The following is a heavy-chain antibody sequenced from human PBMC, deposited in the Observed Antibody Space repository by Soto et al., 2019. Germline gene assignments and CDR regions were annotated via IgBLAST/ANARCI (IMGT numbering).Heavy chain of an antibody. CDR1: GDTFNSYI. Sequence: QVQLVQSGAEGKKPGSSVNVSCKASGDTFNSYIISWVRQAPGQDLEWLGRIIPIFDIANYAHKFQGRVTISAEKSTSTAYMDRSSLKAEDTDVYYCAGKPRLWFGETPPFFDYWGQGTLVTVSS. D-gene: IGHD3-10*01. CDR3: AGKPRLWFGETPPFFDY. V-gene: IGHV1-69*02. J-gene: IGHJ4*02. CDR2: IIPIFDIA.